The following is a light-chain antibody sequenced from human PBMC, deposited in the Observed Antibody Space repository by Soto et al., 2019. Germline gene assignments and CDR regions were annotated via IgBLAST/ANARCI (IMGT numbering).Light chain of an antibody. CDR3: QQYNSYSRT. CDR2: KAS. J-gene: IGKJ1*01. V-gene: IGKV1-5*03. Sequence: DIQMTQYPSTVSGSVGDRVTITRRASQTISSWLAWYQQTKGKAPKILIYKASTLKSGVPSRFRGSGSGTEFTLAVSRLQPDDFETYYCQQYNSYSRTFGQGTKVDIK. CDR1: QTISSW.